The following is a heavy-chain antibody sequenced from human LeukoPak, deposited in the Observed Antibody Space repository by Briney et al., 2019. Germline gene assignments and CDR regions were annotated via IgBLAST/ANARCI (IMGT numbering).Heavy chain of an antibody. CDR2: IYYSGST. CDR1: GGSISRRTYY. Sequence: PSETLSLTCTVSGGSISRRTYYWAWIRQPPGKGLEWIGTIYYSGSTYYNPSLKSRVTISVDTSKNHFSLELASLTAADTAVYYCARYRGCSGGSCYRWFDPWGQGTLVTVST. CDR3: ARYRGCSGGSCYRWFDP. J-gene: IGHJ5*02. D-gene: IGHD2-15*01. V-gene: IGHV4-39*01.